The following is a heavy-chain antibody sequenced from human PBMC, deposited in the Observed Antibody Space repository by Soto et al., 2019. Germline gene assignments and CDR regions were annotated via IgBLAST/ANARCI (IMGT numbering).Heavy chain of an antibody. CDR2: IIPMLGIA. Sequence: SVKVSCKASGGTFSSYTITWVRQAPGQGLECMGTIIPMLGIANYAQKFQDRLTITADKSTSTAYMELSSLRSEDTAVYYCARGSAYYYCYDYWGQVTLVTVSS. J-gene: IGHJ4*02. CDR3: ARGSAYYYCYDY. V-gene: IGHV1-69*02. CDR1: GGTFSSYT. D-gene: IGHD3-22*01.